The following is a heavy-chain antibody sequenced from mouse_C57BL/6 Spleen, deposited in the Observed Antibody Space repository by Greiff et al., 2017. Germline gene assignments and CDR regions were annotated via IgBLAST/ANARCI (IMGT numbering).Heavy chain of an antibody. D-gene: IGHD3-3*01. CDR2: IYPSDSET. J-gene: IGHJ2*01. CDR1: GYTFTSYW. CDR3: ARELGLDD. Sequence: QVQLQQPGAELVRPGSSVKLSCKASGYTFTSYWMDWVKQRPGQGLEWIGNIYPSDSETHYNQKFKDKATLTVDKSSSTAYMQLSSLTSEDSAVYYCARELGLDDWGQGTTLTVSS. V-gene: IGHV1-61*01.